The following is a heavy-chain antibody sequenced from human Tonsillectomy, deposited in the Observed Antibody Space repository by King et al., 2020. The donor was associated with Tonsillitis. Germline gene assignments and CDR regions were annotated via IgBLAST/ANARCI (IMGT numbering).Heavy chain of an antibody. D-gene: IGHD5-12*01. CDR3: TTPEAYSGQPYWYFDL. CDR1: GFTFSNAW. V-gene: IGHV3-15*01. J-gene: IGHJ2*01. Sequence: VQLVESGGGLVKPGGSLRLSCAASGFTFSNAWMSWVRQAPGKGLEWVGRIKSKTDGGTTDYAAPVKGRFTISRDDSKNTLYLQMNSLKTEDTAVYYCTTPEAYSGQPYWYFDLWGRGTLVTVSS. CDR2: IKSKTDGGTT.